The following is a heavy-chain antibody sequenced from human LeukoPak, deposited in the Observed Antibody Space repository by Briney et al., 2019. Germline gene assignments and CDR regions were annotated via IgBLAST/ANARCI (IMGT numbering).Heavy chain of an antibody. V-gene: IGHV4-30-4*01. Sequence: SQTLSLTCTVSGGSISSGDYYWSWIRQPPGKGLEWIGYIYYSGSTHYNPSLKSRVTISVDTSKNQFSLKLSSVTAADTAVYYCARESPDSSGYYGNYWGQGTLVTVSS. J-gene: IGHJ4*02. CDR1: GGSISSGDYY. CDR2: IYYSGST. CDR3: ARESPDSSGYYGNY. D-gene: IGHD3-22*01.